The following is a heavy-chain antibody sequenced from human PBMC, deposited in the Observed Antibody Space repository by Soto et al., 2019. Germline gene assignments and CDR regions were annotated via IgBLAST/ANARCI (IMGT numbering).Heavy chain of an antibody. CDR3: AKRQGTGLAAKNFDF. CDR2: ISDGGDLI. Sequence: SGGSLRLSCAASGFPFSNHAMSWVRQAPGNGLEWVSGISDGGDLIYYADSVKGRFSMSRDNSENMLYLQMTNLRAEDTAIYFCAKRQGTGLAAKNFDFWGQGTLVTVSS. D-gene: IGHD2-15*01. CDR1: GFPFSNHA. J-gene: IGHJ4*02. V-gene: IGHV3-23*01.